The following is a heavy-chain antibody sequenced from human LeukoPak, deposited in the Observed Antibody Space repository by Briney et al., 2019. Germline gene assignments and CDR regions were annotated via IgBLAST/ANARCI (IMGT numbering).Heavy chain of an antibody. J-gene: IGHJ6*02. CDR1: GFTFDDYA. CDR3: AKDIRGSIRYYGMDV. Sequence: GGSLRLSCAASGFTFDDYAMHWVRQAPGKGLVWVSGISWNSGSIGYADSVKGRFTISRDNAKNSLYLQMNSLRAEDTALYYCAKDIRGSIRYYGMDVWGQGTTVTVSS. V-gene: IGHV3-9*01. CDR2: ISWNSGSI. D-gene: IGHD2-15*01.